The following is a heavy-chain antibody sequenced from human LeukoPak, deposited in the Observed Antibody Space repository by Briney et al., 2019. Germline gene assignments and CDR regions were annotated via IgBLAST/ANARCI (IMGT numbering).Heavy chain of an antibody. V-gene: IGHV3-33*08. CDR3: ARETVSGSLYYFDY. J-gene: IGHJ4*02. CDR1: GFTFSSYA. Sequence: PGGSLRLSCAASGFTFSSYAMSWVRQTPGKGLEWVAVIWYDGSNKYYADSVKGRFTISRDNSKNTLYLQMNSLRAEDTAVYYCARETVSGSLYYFDYWGQGTLVTVSS. CDR2: IWYDGSNK. D-gene: IGHD1-26*01.